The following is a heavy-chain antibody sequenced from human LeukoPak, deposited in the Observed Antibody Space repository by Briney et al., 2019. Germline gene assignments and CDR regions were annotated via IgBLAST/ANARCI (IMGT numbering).Heavy chain of an antibody. Sequence: PSQTLSLTCTVSGGSISSGDCYWNWIRQPPGKGLEWIGFISDSGSTYYNPSLKSRLTISLDTSKNQFSLKLSSVTAADTAVYYCVSWGNYRSFDYWGQGTLVTVSS. V-gene: IGHV4-30-4*08. CDR2: ISDSGST. CDR3: VSWGNYRSFDY. J-gene: IGHJ4*02. CDR1: GGSISSGDCY. D-gene: IGHD3-16*02.